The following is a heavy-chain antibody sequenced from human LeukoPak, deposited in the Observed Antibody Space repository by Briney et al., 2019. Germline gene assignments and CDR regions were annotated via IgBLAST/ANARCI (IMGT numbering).Heavy chain of an antibody. CDR1: GYTFTGYY. J-gene: IGHJ4*02. CDR3: ARVGESSGWYLTWYAY. CDR2: INPNSGGT. Sequence: GASVKVSCKASGYTFTGYYMHWVRQAPGQGLEWMGRINPNSGGTNYAQKFRGRVTMTRDTSISTAYMELSRLRSDDTAVYYCARVGESSGWYLTWYAYWGQGTLVTVSS. D-gene: IGHD6-19*01. V-gene: IGHV1-2*06.